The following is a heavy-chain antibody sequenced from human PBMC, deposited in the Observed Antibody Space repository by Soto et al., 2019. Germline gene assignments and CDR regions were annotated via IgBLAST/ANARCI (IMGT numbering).Heavy chain of an antibody. CDR3: ARGLSPVTTRYFDY. CDR2: MNPNSGNT. Sequence: QVQLVQSGAEVKKPGASVKVSCKASGYTFTSYDINWVRQATGQGLEWMGWMNPNSGNTGYAQKFQGRVTXXRXTXXSTAYMELSSLRSEDTAVYYCARGLSPVTTRYFDYWGQGTLVTVSS. D-gene: IGHD4-4*01. V-gene: IGHV1-8*01. J-gene: IGHJ4*02. CDR1: GYTFTSYD.